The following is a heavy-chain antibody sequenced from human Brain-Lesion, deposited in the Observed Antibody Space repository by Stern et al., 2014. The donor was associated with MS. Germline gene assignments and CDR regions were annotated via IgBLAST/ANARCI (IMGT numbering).Heavy chain of an antibody. CDR2: FDPEDGET. J-gene: IGHJ4*02. CDR1: GYTLTELS. Sequence: VPLEESGAEVKKPGASVKVSCKVSGYTLTELSMHWVRQAPRKELEWMGGFDPEDGETIYAQKFQGRVTMTEDTSTDTAYMELSSLRSEDTAVYYCATLSPGAGGNYYRHFDYWGQGTLVTVSS. D-gene: IGHD1-26*01. CDR3: ATLSPGAGGNYYRHFDY. V-gene: IGHV1-24*01.